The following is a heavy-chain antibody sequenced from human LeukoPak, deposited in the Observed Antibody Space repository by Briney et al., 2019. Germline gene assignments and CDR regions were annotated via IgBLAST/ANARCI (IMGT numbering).Heavy chain of an antibody. CDR3: ARDPYSGNYGNYYYYYMDV. CDR2: ITSSGTYI. Sequence: GGSLRLTCATSGFTFNNYNMNWVRQAPGRALEWVSSITSSGTYIFYADSVKGRFTISRDNAKNSLYLQMNSLGPEDTAVYYCARDPYSGNYGNYYYYYMDVWGKGTTVTISS. D-gene: IGHD1-26*01. CDR1: GFTFNNYN. V-gene: IGHV3-21*01. J-gene: IGHJ6*03.